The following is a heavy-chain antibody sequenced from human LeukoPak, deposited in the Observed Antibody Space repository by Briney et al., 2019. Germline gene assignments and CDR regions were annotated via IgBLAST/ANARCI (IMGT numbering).Heavy chain of an antibody. Sequence: ASVKVSCKASGYTFTSFGIGWVRQAPGQGLEWMGWISAYNGNTKSAQKFQGRVIMTTDTSTNTAYMELRSLRSDDTAVYYCASSGRVYFDYWGQGTLVTVSS. CDR2: ISAYNGNT. CDR3: ASSGRVYFDY. CDR1: GYTFTSFG. J-gene: IGHJ4*02. V-gene: IGHV1-18*01. D-gene: IGHD3-10*01.